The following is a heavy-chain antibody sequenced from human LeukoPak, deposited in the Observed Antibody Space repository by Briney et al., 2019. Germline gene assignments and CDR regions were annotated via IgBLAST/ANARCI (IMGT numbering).Heavy chain of an antibody. CDR1: GFTFRSYG. J-gene: IGHJ4*02. Sequence: GGSLRLSCAVSGFTFRSYGMHWVRQAPGKGLEWVAVISYDGSNKYYADSVKGRFTISRDNSKNTLYLQMNSLRAEDTAVYYCAKDTYSSGWYVDYRGQGTLVTVSS. V-gene: IGHV3-30*18. CDR3: AKDTYSSGWYVDY. D-gene: IGHD6-19*01. CDR2: ISYDGSNK.